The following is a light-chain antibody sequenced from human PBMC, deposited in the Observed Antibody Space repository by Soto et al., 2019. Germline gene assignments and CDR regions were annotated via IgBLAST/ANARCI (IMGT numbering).Light chain of an antibody. CDR1: QNINNY. CDR2: DAS. CDR3: QQYENLPT. V-gene: IGKV1-33*01. J-gene: IGKJ5*01. Sequence: DIQMTQSPSSLSASVGDRVTITCLASQNINNYLNWYQQKPGRAPNLLIYDASNLEAGVPSMLRGSGSGTDFTFIISRLPPEDVATYYCQQYENLPTFGQGTRLEIK.